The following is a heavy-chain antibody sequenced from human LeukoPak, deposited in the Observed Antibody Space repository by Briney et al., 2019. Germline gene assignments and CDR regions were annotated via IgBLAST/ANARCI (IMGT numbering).Heavy chain of an antibody. Sequence: VASVKVSCKASGYTFTGYYMHWVRQAPGQGLEWMGWINPNSGGTNYAQKFQGRVTMTRDTSISTAYMELSRLRSDDTAVYYCARGEEYYGSGSYVPDYWGQGTLVTVSS. CDR3: ARGEEYYGSGSYVPDY. V-gene: IGHV1-2*02. CDR2: INPNSGGT. D-gene: IGHD3-10*01. CDR1: GYTFTGYY. J-gene: IGHJ4*02.